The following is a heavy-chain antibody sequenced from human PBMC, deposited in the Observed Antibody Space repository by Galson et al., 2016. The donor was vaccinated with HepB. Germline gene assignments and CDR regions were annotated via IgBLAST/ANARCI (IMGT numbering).Heavy chain of an antibody. V-gene: IGHV3-74*01. J-gene: IGHJ6*02. D-gene: IGHD3-10*01. CDR3: ARAGGVRWLDV. Sequence: SLRLSCAASGFTFSVYWMHWVRQVPGKGLEWVSHITGDGSGSTSADSVKGRFTISRDNARNTVYLQLNSLRVEDTAVYYCARAGGVRWLDVWGQGTTVTVAS. CDR1: GFTFSVYW. CDR2: ITGDGSGS.